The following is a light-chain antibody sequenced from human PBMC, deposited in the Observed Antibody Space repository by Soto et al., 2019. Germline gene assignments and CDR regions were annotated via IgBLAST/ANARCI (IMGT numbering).Light chain of an antibody. CDR3: QNYHSAPWT. CDR2: GAS. CDR1: QGISNF. V-gene: IGKV1-27*01. J-gene: IGKJ1*01. Sequence: IQMTQSPSTLSASVGDRVTITCRASQGISNFLAWYQQKPGKVPSLLLYGASTLQSGVPSRFSGSGSGTDFTLTISSLHPEDVATYYCQNYHSAPWTFGQGTKGEIK.